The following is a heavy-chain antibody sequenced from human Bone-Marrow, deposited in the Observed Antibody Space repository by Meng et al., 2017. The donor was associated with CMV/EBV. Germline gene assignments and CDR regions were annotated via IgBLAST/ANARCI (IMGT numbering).Heavy chain of an antibody. J-gene: IGHJ6*02. CDR1: GGTFSSYT. V-gene: IGHV1-2*02. CDR3: ARGGTNYYYYDVDV. CDR2: INPNTGVT. Sequence: ASVKVSCKASGGTFSSYTISWVRQAPGQGLEWMGWINPNTGVTNYAQKFQGRVTMTRDTSISTAYMELSRLRSDDTAVYFCARGGTNYYYYDVDVWGQGTTVTVYS.